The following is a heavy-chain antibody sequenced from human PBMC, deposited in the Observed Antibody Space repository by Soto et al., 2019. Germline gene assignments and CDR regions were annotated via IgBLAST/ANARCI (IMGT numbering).Heavy chain of an antibody. CDR1: GFSVSSYH. CDR3: ARDGYSFALNF. V-gene: IGHV3-53*01. J-gene: IGHJ4*02. D-gene: IGHD5-18*01. Sequence: EVQLVESGGGLIQPGESLRLSCAASGFSVSSYHMSWVRQAPGKGLEWVSGIDSDAKTFYADSVNGRFIISRDNSENTLFLQLNSLRDEDTAVYFCARDGYSFALNFWGPGTLVTVSS. CDR2: IDSDAKT.